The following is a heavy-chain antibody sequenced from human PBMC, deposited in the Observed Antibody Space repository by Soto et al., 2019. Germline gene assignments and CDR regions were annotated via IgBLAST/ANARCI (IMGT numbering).Heavy chain of an antibody. Sequence: GASVKVSCKASGGTFSSYAISWVRQAPGQGLEWMGGIIPIFGTANYAQKFQGRVTITADKSTSTAYMELSSLRSEDTAVYYCAREWTVLVAATHNAYDHYGMEVWGQGTTVTLSS. V-gene: IGHV1-69*06. J-gene: IGHJ6*02. CDR3: AREWTVLVAATHNAYDHYGMEV. D-gene: IGHD2-15*01. CDR1: GGTFSSYA. CDR2: IIPIFGTA.